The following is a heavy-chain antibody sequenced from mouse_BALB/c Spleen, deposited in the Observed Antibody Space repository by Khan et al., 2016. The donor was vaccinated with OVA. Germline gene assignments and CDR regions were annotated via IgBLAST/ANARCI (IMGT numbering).Heavy chain of an antibody. D-gene: IGHD1-1*01. J-gene: IGHJ2*01. CDR2: ISYSGNT. CDR1: GYSITSDYA. Sequence: VQLKQSGPGLVKPSQSLSLICTVTGYSITSDYAWNWIRQFPGNKLEWMGFISYSGNTKYNPSLKSRISITRDTSKNQFFLQLNSVTTEDTATYYCARVYGVDFDYWGQGTTLTVSS. CDR3: ARVYGVDFDY. V-gene: IGHV3-2*02.